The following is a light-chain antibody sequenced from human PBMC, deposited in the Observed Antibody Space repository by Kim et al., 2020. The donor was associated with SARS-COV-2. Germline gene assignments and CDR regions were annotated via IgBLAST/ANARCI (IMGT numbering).Light chain of an antibody. V-gene: IGLV3-21*04. Sequence: SYELTQPPSVSVAPGKTARVPCGGNSIGSKSVHWYQQKPGQAPVLVIYYDSDRPSGIPERFSGSNSGNTATLTISRVEAGDEADYYCQVWDSSSDHWVFGGGTQLTVL. CDR2: YDS. J-gene: IGLJ3*02. CDR1: SIGSKS. CDR3: QVWDSSSDHWV.